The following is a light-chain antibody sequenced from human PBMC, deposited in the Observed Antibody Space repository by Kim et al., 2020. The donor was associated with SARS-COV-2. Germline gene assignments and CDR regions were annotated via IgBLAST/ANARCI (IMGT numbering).Light chain of an antibody. CDR3: QSYDSSNWV. J-gene: IGLJ3*02. Sequence: GKTVTISCTGSSGSIASNYVQWYQQRPGSAPTTVIYEDNQRPSGVPDRFSGSIDSSSNSASLTISGLKTEDEADYYCQSYDSSNWVFGGGTQLT. CDR1: SGSIASNY. CDR2: EDN. V-gene: IGLV6-57*02.